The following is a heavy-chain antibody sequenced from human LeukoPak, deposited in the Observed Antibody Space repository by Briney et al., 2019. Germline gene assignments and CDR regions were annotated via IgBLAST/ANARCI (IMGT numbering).Heavy chain of an antibody. CDR2: IYYRVTS. CDR3: ARAVGGDGSGSL. CDR1: GDSISTYY. V-gene: IGHV4-59*01. J-gene: IGHJ4*02. D-gene: IGHD3-10*01. Sequence: SETLSLTCTVSGDSISTYYWSWIRQPPGKGLEWIGYIYYRVTSYYNPSLKSRVTMSVDMSTRQISLKLSSVTAADTAVYYCARAVGGDGSGSLWGPGTLVTVSS.